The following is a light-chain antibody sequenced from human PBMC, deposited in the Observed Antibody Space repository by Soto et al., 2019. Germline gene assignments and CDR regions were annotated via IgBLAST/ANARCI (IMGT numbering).Light chain of an antibody. V-gene: IGLV1-44*01. Sequence: QSVLTQPPSASGTPGQRVTISCSGSSSNIGSNTVNWYQQLPGTAPKLLIYSNNQRPSGVPDRFSGSKSGTSASLAISGRQVEDEADYYCAAWDVSLSGVVFGGGTQLTVL. CDR2: SNN. CDR1: SSNIGSNT. CDR3: AAWDVSLSGVV. J-gene: IGLJ2*01.